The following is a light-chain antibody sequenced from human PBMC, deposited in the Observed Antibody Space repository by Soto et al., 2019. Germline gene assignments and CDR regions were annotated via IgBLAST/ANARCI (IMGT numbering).Light chain of an antibody. Sequence: DIPMTQSPSSLSASVGDRVTITCRASQSISTSLCWFQQKPGRAPKLLISDASTLQSGVPSRFSGSGFGTDFTLTISSLQPEDVAAYYCQKYNSAPLTFGGGTKVEIK. CDR1: QSISTS. J-gene: IGKJ4*01. CDR2: DAS. CDR3: QKYNSAPLT. V-gene: IGKV1-39*01.